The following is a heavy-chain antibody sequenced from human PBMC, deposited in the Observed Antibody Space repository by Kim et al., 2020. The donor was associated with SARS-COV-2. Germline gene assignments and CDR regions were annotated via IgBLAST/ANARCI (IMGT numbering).Heavy chain of an antibody. CDR3: AKAMGYYDSSGYSDDAFDI. V-gene: IGHV3-30*18. D-gene: IGHD3-22*01. CDR2: ISYDGSNK. J-gene: IGHJ3*02. Sequence: GGSLRLSCAASGFTFSSYGMHWVRQAPGKGLEWVAVISYDGSNKYYADSVKGRFTISRDNSKNTLYLQMNSLRAEDTAVYYCAKAMGYYDSSGYSDDAFDIWGQGTMVTVSS. CDR1: GFTFSSYG.